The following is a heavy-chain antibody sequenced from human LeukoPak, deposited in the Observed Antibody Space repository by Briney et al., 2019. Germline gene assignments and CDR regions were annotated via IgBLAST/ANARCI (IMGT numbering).Heavy chain of an antibody. CDR3: AKGGRYSYGYMGYFDY. D-gene: IGHD5-18*01. V-gene: IGHV3-23*01. Sequence: GGSLRLSCAASGFTFSSYAMSWVRQAPGKGPEWVSAISGSGGSTYYADSVKGRFTISRDNSKNTLYLQMNSLRAEDTAVYYCAKGGRYSYGYMGYFDYWGQGTLVTVSS. CDR1: GFTFSSYA. J-gene: IGHJ4*02. CDR2: ISGSGGST.